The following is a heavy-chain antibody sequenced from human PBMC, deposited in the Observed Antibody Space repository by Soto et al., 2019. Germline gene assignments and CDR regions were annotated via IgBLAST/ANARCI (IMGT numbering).Heavy chain of an antibody. V-gene: IGHV1-8*01. Sequence: QVQLVQSGAEVKKPGASVKVSCKASGYTFTSYDINWVRLATGQGLEWMGWMNPNSGNTGYAQKFQGRVTMTRNTPISTAYRGLSRRRAEDTAVYYCARLKQDCAVAWGQGTLVTVSS. CDR2: MNPNSGNT. D-gene: IGHD2-21*01. CDR3: ARLKQDCAVA. J-gene: IGHJ5*02. CDR1: GYTFTSYD.